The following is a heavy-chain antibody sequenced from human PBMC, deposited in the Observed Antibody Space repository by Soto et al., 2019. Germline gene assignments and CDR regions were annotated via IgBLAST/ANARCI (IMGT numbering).Heavy chain of an antibody. Sequence: SGPTLVNPTQTLTLICTFSGFSLSTSGVGVGWIRQPPGKALEWLALIYWDDDKRYSPSLKSRLTITKDTSKNQVVLTMTNMDPVDTATYYCAHGTDYDSSGYNFDYWGQGTLVTVSS. CDR2: IYWDDDK. J-gene: IGHJ4*02. CDR3: AHGTDYDSSGYNFDY. D-gene: IGHD3-22*01. CDR1: GFSLSTSGVG. V-gene: IGHV2-5*02.